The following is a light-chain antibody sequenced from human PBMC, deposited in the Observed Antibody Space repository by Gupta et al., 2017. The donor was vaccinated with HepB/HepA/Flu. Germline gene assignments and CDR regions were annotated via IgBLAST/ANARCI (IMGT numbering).Light chain of an antibody. V-gene: IGLV2-23*02. CDR2: EVS. CDR3: YSYAGSSSYV. Sequence: QSALTQPASVSGSPGQSITISCAGSSSDVGAYYLVSWYQQHPGKAPKLLIYEVSKRPSGVSYRISGSKSGNTASLTISGLQAEDEADYYCYSYAGSSSYVFGTGTKVTV. CDR1: SSDVGAYYL. J-gene: IGLJ1*01.